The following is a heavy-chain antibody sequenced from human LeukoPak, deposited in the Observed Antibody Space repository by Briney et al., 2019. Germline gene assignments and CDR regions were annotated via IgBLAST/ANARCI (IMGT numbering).Heavy chain of an antibody. Sequence: ASVKVSCKASGYTFTSYDINWVRQATGQGLEWMGWMNPNSGNTGYAQKFQGRVTMTRNTSISTAYMELSSLRSEDTAVYYCARGRAGLLWFGESDDYWGQGTLVTVSS. CDR1: GYTFTSYD. CDR2: MNPNSGNT. V-gene: IGHV1-8*01. J-gene: IGHJ4*02. CDR3: ARGRAGLLWFGESDDY. D-gene: IGHD3-10*01.